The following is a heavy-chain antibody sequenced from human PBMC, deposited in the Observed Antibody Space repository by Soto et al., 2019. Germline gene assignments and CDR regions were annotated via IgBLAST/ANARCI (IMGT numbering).Heavy chain of an antibody. J-gene: IGHJ6*03. V-gene: IGHV1-2*04. Sequence: QVQLVXXXAXXXXXXXXXKVSXXASGYTFSDYYIHWMRQAPGQGLEWMGWINPNSGGTKYAHKFQGWVTMTRDTSIKTAYMELSRLTSDDTAVYYCARESGGATATLDYYYFYMDVWGKGTTVIVSS. D-gene: IGHD2-15*01. CDR3: ARESGGATATLDYYYFYMDV. CDR1: GYTFSDYY. CDR2: INPNSGGT.